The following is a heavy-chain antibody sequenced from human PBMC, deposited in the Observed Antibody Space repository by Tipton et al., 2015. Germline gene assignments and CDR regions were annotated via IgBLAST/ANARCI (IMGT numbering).Heavy chain of an antibody. V-gene: IGHV1-18*01. D-gene: IGHD7-27*01. J-gene: IGHJ6*02. CDR3: ARWGPNYYYGMDV. CDR2: ITIKGNA. Sequence: QLVQSGAEVKKPGASVKVSCKASGYTFSNYGFSWVRQAPGQGLEWMGWITIKGNAEYARDLQGRVAMTSDTSTSTTYMEVRNLISDDTAVYFCARWGPNYYYGMDVWGQGTTVTVSS. CDR1: GYTFSNYG.